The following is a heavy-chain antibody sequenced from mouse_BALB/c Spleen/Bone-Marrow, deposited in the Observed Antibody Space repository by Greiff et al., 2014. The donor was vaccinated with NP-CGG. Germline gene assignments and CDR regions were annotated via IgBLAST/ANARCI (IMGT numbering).Heavy chain of an antibody. D-gene: IGHD2-3*01. J-gene: IGHJ3*01. Sequence: VQLKESGPELVKPGASVKISCKASGYTFTDYNMHWVKQSHGKSLEWIGYIYPYNGGTVYKQKFKSKATLTVDNSSSTANMELRSLTSEDSAVYYCARGAAYGYYLGLAYWGRGTLVTVSA. CDR2: IYPYNGGT. CDR3: ARGAAYGYYLGLAY. CDR1: GYTFTDYN. V-gene: IGHV1S29*02.